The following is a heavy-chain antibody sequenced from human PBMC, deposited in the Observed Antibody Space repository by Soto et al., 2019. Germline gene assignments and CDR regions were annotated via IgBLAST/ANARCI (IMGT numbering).Heavy chain of an antibody. J-gene: IGHJ5*02. CDR1: GGSFSGYY. V-gene: IGHV4-34*01. CDR2: INHSGST. Sequence: SETLSLTCAVYGGSFSGYYWSWIRQPPGKGLEWIGEINHSGSTNYNPSLKSRVTISVDTSKNQFSLKLSSVTAADTAVYYCASIFATVVTSYNWFDHWGQGTLVTVSS. CDR3: ASIFATVVTSYNWFDH. D-gene: IGHD4-17*01.